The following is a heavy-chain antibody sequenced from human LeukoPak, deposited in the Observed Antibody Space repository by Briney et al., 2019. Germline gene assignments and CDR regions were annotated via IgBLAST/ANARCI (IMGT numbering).Heavy chain of an antibody. J-gene: IGHJ4*02. V-gene: IGHV3-23*01. CDR3: AKLKWLTTGNFDY. CDR1: GFTFSSNA. CDR2: LTGGGGVT. Sequence: GGSLRLSCAASGFTFSSNAMSWVRQAPGKGLEWGSALTGGGGVTHYADSVKGRFTISGDNSKNTLYLQMTSLRAEDTAVYYCAKLKWLTTGNFDYWGQGTLVTVSS. D-gene: IGHD5-12*01.